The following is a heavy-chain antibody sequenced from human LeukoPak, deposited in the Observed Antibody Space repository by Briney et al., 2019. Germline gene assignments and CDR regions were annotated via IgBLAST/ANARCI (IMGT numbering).Heavy chain of an antibody. CDR1: GFTFSSYW. Sequence: GGSLRLSCAASGFTFSSYWVSWVRQAPGKGLEWVANIKQDGSEKYYVDSVKGRFTISRDNAKNSLYLQMNSLRAEDTAVHYCARDYGDYEGYFDYWGQGTLVTVSS. CDR2: IKQDGSEK. D-gene: IGHD4-17*01. J-gene: IGHJ4*02. V-gene: IGHV3-7*01. CDR3: ARDYGDYEGYFDY.